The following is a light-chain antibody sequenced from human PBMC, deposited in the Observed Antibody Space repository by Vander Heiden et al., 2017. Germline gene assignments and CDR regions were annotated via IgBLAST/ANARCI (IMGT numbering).Light chain of an antibody. J-gene: IGKJ5*01. V-gene: IGKV1-39*01. CDR2: AAA. CDR3: QQSHSTPVT. Sequence: IQMTQSPSSLSASVGDRVTITCRASQIITDYLNWYQQKPGKAPKLLIYAAASLQSGVPSRFSGGGSGTDFTLTISSLQPEDFAAYYCQQSHSTPVTFGQGTRLEIK. CDR1: QIITDY.